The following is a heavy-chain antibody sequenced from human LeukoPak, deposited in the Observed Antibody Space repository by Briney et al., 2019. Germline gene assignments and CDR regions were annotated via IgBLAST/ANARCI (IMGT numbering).Heavy chain of an antibody. J-gene: IGHJ4*02. CDR2: ISYNGGNQ. Sequence: GESLRLSCAASGFTFSSFAIHWVRQAPGKGLEWVALISYNGGNQYYADSVKGRFTISRDNSKHTLDLQMNSLRTEDTAIYYCARGSIRGVSYGLDYWGQGALVIVSS. V-gene: IGHV3-30-3*01. CDR1: GFTFSSFA. D-gene: IGHD3-10*01. CDR3: ARGSIRGVSYGLDY.